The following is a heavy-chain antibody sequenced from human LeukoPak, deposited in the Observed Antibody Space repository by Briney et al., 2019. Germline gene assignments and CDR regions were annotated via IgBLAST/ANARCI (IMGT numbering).Heavy chain of an antibody. CDR1: GFTFSSYA. J-gene: IGHJ6*02. CDR3: AKAMVRGPPGPSMDV. V-gene: IGHV3-23*01. Sequence: GGSLRLSCAASGFTFSSYAMSWVRQAPGKGLEWVSAISGSGGSTYYADSVMGRFTISRDNSKNTLYLQMNSLRAEDTAVYYCAKAMVRGPPGPSMDVWGQGTTVTVSS. CDR2: ISGSGGST. D-gene: IGHD3-10*01.